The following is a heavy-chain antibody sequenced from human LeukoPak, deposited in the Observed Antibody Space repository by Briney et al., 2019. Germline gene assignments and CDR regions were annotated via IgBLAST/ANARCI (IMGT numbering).Heavy chain of an antibody. D-gene: IGHD2-15*01. CDR3: ARHQGVAHVPPRFHP. CDR2: VDYTGDT. Sequence: PSETLSLTRNVSGVSISNFFWSWIRQPPGKGLKWIVYVDYTGDTNYNPSLKSRVRISLDTSKNQISLSLASVTSADTAVYHCARHQGVAHVPPRFHPWGQGTVVRVFS. CDR1: GVSISNFF. J-gene: IGHJ5*02. V-gene: IGHV4-59*08.